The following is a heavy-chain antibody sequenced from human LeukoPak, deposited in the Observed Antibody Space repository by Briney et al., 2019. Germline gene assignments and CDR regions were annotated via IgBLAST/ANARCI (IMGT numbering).Heavy chain of an antibody. CDR1: GFTFSSYG. J-gene: IGHJ4*02. Sequence: GRSLRLSCAASGFTFSSYGMHWVRQAPGKGLEWAAVIWYDGSNKYYADSVKGRFTISRDNSKNTLYLQMNSLRAEDTAVYYCARDAYYGSGSYYYYWGQGTLVTVSS. CDR3: ARDAYYGSGSYYYY. CDR2: IWYDGSNK. V-gene: IGHV3-33*01. D-gene: IGHD3-10*01.